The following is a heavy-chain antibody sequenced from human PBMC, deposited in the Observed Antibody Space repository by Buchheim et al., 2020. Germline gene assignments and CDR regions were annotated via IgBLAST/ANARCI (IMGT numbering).Heavy chain of an antibody. Sequence: QVQLQESGPGLVKPSQTLSLTCTVSGGSISSGGYYWSWIRQHPGKGLEWIGYIYYSGSTYYNPSLKSRVTISVDTSKNQFSLKLSSVTAADTAVYYCAREALSMNYDILTGYYNGGGFDPWSQGTL. D-gene: IGHD3-9*01. CDR2: IYYSGST. J-gene: IGHJ5*02. V-gene: IGHV4-31*03. CDR3: AREALSMNYDILTGYYNGGGFDP. CDR1: GGSISSGGYY.